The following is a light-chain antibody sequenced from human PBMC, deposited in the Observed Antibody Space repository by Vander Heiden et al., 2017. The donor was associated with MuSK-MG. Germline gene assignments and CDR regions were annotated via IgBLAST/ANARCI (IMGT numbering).Light chain of an antibody. CDR1: QSISTW. J-gene: IGKJ5*01. Sequence: DIQMTQSPSTLSASVGDSVTITCRASQSISTWLAWYQQKPGKAPKLLIYGASTLESGVPSRFSGSGSGTEFTLTISSLQPDDFATYYCQQVNSLSITFGQGTRLEIK. CDR3: QQVNSLSIT. V-gene: IGKV1-5*01. CDR2: GAS.